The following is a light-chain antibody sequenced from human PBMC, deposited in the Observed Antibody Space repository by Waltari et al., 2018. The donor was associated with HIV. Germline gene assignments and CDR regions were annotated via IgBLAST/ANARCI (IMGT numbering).Light chain of an antibody. J-gene: IGLJ3*02. CDR3: QVWDSFSDHWV. CDR2: DDS. Sequence: SYVLTQPPSVSVAPGKTARITCGGDNIGIKSVHWYQQKPGLAPVLVVYDDSDRRSGIPERLSGSNSGDTATLTISRVGAGDEADYYCQVWDSFSDHWVFGGGTKLTVL. V-gene: IGLV3-21*01. CDR1: NIGIKS.